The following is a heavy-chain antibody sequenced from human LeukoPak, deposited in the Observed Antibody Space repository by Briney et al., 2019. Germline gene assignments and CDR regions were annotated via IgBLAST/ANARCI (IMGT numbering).Heavy chain of an antibody. Sequence: GASVNVSCKASGYTFTGYYMHRVRQAPGQGLKGMGWINPNSGGTNHPQKFQARVTMRRDTSISTADMELSRLRSGDTAVEYCWRVYWGSSGWNWFDPWGQGTLVTVS. J-gene: IGHJ5*02. V-gene: IGHV1-2*02. CDR1: GYTFTGYY. CDR2: INPNSGGT. CDR3: WRVYWGSSGWNWFDP. D-gene: IGHD6-19*01.